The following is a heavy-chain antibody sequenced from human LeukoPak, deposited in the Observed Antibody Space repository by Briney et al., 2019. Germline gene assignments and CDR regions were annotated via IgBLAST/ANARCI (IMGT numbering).Heavy chain of an antibody. J-gene: IGHJ3*02. D-gene: IGHD1-26*01. Sequence: SETLSLTCTVSGGSISSYYWSWIRQPPGKGLEWIGYIYYSGSTNYNPSLKSRVTISVDTSKNQFSLKLSSVTAADTAVYYCAGRELLDAFDIWGQGTMVTVSS. CDR2: IYYSGST. V-gene: IGHV4-59*01. CDR1: GGSISSYY. CDR3: AGRELLDAFDI.